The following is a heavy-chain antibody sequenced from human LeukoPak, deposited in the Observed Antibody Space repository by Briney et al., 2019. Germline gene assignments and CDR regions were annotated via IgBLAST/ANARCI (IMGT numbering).Heavy chain of an antibody. Sequence: GGSLRLSCAASGLRFSSFAMSWVRQVPGKGLEWVSAISGGGSNTYYAASVKGRSTISRDNSKNTLYLQMNSLRAEDTAIYYCAKDQGIDYGDQLHYWGQGTLVTVSS. CDR2: ISGGGSNT. V-gene: IGHV3-23*01. CDR3: AKDQGIDYGDQLHY. CDR1: GLRFSSFA. J-gene: IGHJ4*02. D-gene: IGHD4-17*01.